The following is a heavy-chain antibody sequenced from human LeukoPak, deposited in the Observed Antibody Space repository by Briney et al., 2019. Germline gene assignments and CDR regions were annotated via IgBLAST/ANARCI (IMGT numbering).Heavy chain of an antibody. V-gene: IGHV3-7*01. Sequence: GGSLRLSCAASGFNFGQYCMTWVRQAPGKGLEWVANIVQDGSEKYYVDSVRGRFTISRDNTKNSLYLQMNSLRAEDTAVYYCARAGFTFSDYFGSFFDYWGQGTLVTVSS. CDR3: ARAGFTFSDYFGSFFDY. D-gene: IGHD3-10*01. CDR2: IVQDGSEK. CDR1: GFNFGQYC. J-gene: IGHJ4*02.